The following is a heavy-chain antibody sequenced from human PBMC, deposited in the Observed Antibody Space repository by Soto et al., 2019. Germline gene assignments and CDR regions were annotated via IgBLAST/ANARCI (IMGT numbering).Heavy chain of an antibody. J-gene: IGHJ2*01. CDR2: ISGSSRYT. D-gene: IGHD4-17*01. V-gene: IGHV3-11*06. CDR1: GFNFSDHY. CDR3: ARGGQFTVTTRPTEEIFDL. Sequence: PGGSLRLSCAASGFNFSDHYMNWIRQAPGKGLEWVSYISGSSRYTNFAGSVKGRFTISRENAKNSLYLQMNSLRAGDTAVYYCARGGQFTVTTRPTEEIFDLWGRGTLVTVSS.